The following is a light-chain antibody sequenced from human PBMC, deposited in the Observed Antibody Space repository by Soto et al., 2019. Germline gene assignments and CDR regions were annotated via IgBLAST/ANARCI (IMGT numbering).Light chain of an antibody. J-gene: IGLJ1*01. Sequence: QSALTQPPSASGSPGQSVTISCTGTGSDIGGYNFVSWSQQHPGKVPKLIIYEVNKRPSGVPDRFSGSKSGNTASLTVSGLQADDEADYYCSSYAGTNNRYVFGTGTKLTVL. V-gene: IGLV2-8*01. CDR3: SSYAGTNNRYV. CDR1: GSDIGGYNF. CDR2: EVN.